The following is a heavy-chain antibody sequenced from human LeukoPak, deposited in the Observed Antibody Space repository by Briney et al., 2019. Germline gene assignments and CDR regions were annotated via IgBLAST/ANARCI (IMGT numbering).Heavy chain of an antibody. D-gene: IGHD6-19*01. V-gene: IGHV3-21*04. Sequence: GGSLRLSCAASGFTFSRYSMNWVRQAPGKGLEWVSSISGSSSYIYYADSVKGRFTISRHNAKNSLYLQMNSPRAEDTAVYYCARGALAVAGTGLDYWGQGTLVTVSS. CDR1: GFTFSRYS. CDR3: ARGALAVAGTGLDY. J-gene: IGHJ4*02. CDR2: ISGSSSYI.